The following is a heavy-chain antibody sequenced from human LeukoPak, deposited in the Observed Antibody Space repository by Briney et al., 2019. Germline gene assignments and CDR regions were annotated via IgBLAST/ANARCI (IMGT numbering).Heavy chain of an antibody. D-gene: IGHD3-10*01. V-gene: IGHV4-59*08. Sequence: KPSETLSLTCTVSGGSISSYYWSWIRQPPGKGLEWIGYIYYSGSANYNPSLKSRVTISVDTSKNQFSLKLSSVTAADTAVYYCARRGYYGSGSYYPRFNYYYYMDVWGKGTTVTISS. CDR2: IYYSGSA. CDR1: GGSISSYY. CDR3: ARRGYYGSGSYYPRFNYYYYMDV. J-gene: IGHJ6*03.